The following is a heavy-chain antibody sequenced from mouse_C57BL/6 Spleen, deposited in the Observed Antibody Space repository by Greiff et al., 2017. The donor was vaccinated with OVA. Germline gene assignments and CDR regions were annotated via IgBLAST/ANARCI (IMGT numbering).Heavy chain of an antibody. V-gene: IGHV1-69*01. CDR3: AIGRKVYFDV. J-gene: IGHJ1*03. D-gene: IGHD1-1*01. CDR1: GYTFTSYW. Sequence: QVQLQQPGAELVMPGASVKLSCKASGYTFTSYWMHWVKQRPGQGLEWIGEIDPSDSYTNYNQKFKGKSTLTVDKSSSTAYMQLSSLTSEDSAVYYCAIGRKVYFDVWGTGTTVTVSS. CDR2: IDPSDSYT.